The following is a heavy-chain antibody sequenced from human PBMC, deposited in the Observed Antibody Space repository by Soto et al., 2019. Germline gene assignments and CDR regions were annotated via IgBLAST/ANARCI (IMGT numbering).Heavy chain of an antibody. CDR2: ISSTGSFI. V-gene: IGHV3-21*01. CDR1: GSSFSAYS. J-gene: IGHJ4*02. D-gene: IGHD2-2*01. CDR3: AGAMTMESYHLGY. Sequence: GGSLRLSCALSGSSFSAYSLNWVRQAPGKGLEWISSISSTGSFIDYAHSVRGRFTISRDNAKTSVYLQMNRLRTEATALYFGAGAMTMESYHLGYWGQGTPVTVSS.